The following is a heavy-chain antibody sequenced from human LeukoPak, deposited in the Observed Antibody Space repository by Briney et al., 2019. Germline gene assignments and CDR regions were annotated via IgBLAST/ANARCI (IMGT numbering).Heavy chain of an antibody. CDR2: IRGSGGST. D-gene: IGHD3-3*01. J-gene: IGHJ6*03. V-gene: IGHV3-23*01. CDR1: GFTFSSYG. CDR3: AKIGRRYDFWTGYYEEEVDYMDV. Sequence: GGSLRLSCAASGFTFSSYGMSWVRQAPGKGLEWVSAIRGSGGSTYYADSVKGRFTISRDNSKNTLYLQMNSLRAEDTAVYYCAKIGRRYDFWTGYYEEEVDYMDVWGKGTTVTVSS.